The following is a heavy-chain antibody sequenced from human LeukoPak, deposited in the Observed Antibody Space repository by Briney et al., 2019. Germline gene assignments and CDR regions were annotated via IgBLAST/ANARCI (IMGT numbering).Heavy chain of an antibody. CDR1: GVILSNYG. Sequence: PGGSLRLSCAGSGVILSNYGMHWVRQAPGKGLGWGAGILLEGTEEYNADSVKGRFTISRGNSKNKLYLQMNSLTLADPAMYFCATSRDGWYHGTIWGQGTPVTVSP. J-gene: IGHJ4*02. CDR3: ATSRDGWYHGTI. D-gene: IGHD5-24*01. CDR2: ILLEGTEE. V-gene: IGHV3-30*02.